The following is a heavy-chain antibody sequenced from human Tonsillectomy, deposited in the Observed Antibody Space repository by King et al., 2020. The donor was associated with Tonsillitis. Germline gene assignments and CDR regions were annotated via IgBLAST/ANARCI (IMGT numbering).Heavy chain of an antibody. D-gene: IGHD3-22*01. J-gene: IGHJ4*02. CDR1: GFTFSSYA. Sequence: DVQLVESGGGLVQPGGSLRLSCAASGFTFSSYAMSWARRAPGKGREWVSVISGNGGSTYYADSGKGRFTISRDNSKSTRPLQMDSLRAEDTAVYYCASGYYVGYFDYWGQGTLVTVSS. CDR3: ASGYYVGYFDY. V-gene: IGHV3-23*04. CDR2: ISGNGGST.